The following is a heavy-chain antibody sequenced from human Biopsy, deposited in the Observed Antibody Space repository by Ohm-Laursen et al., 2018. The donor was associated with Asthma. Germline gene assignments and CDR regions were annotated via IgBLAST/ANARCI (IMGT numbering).Heavy chain of an antibody. CDR1: GYSLTDLS. CDR2: HDHVEGGT. J-gene: IGHJ4*02. V-gene: IGHV1-24*01. CDR3: ASDFPKDYVRYNFQF. D-gene: IGHD4-17*01. Sequence: SSVKVSCKISGYSLTDLSMHWVRQAPGQGLEWMGGHDHVEGGTANARRFQGRVTMTEDTSTDTAYMELSSLSSDDTAVYYCASDFPKDYVRYNFQFWGQGTLVTVSS.